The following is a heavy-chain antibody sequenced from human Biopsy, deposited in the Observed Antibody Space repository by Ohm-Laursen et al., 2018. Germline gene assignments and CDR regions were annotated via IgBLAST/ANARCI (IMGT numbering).Heavy chain of an antibody. CDR1: GYTLSRYY. J-gene: IGHJ4*02. Sequence: SSVKVSCKASGYTLSRYYIHWVRQAPGQGLEWMGIINPGGNSTAYTQNFQGRVTMTWDTSTTTVYMELSSLRSEDTAVYYYVLASFDYWGQGTLVTVPS. V-gene: IGHV1-46*01. CDR3: VLASFDY. CDR2: INPGGNST.